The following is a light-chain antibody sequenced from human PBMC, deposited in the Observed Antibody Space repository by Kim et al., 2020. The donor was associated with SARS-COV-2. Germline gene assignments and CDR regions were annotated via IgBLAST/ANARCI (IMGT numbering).Light chain of an antibody. CDR2: AAS. V-gene: IGKV1-39*01. CDR1: QSISSY. CDR3: QQSYRPPPWT. Sequence: DIQMTQSPSSLSASVGDRVTITCRASQSISSYLNWYQQKPGKAPKLLIYAASSLQSGVPSRFSGSGSGTDFTLTISSLQPEDFATYNWQQSYRPPPWTFGQGTKVDIK. J-gene: IGKJ1*01.